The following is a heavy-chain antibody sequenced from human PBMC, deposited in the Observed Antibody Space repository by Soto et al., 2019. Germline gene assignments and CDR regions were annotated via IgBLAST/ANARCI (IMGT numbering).Heavy chain of an antibody. CDR1: GFTFTGSS. D-gene: IGHD3-10*01. V-gene: IGHV3-73*01. J-gene: IGHJ6*02. CDR2: IRSKANTYAT. CDR3: TRLGLWYGGQYYYRLDV. Sequence: PGGSLRLSCAASGFTFTGSSMHWVRQASGKGLEWVGRIRSKANTYATAYAASVKGRFTISRDDSKNTAYLQMNSLKAEDTALYYCTRLGLWYGGQYYYRLDVWGQGTTVTVAS.